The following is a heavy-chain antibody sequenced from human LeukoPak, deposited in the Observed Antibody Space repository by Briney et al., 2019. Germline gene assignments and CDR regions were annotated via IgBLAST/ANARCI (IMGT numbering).Heavy chain of an antibody. V-gene: IGHV4-38-2*02. CDR1: GYSVSSGYY. CDR2: IYHSGGT. Sequence: SETLSLTCTVSGYSVSSGYYWGWIRQPPGKGLEWIGSIYHSGGTYYNPSLKSRVTISVDKSKNHFSLKLSSVTAADTAVYYCARYRNLFVAFDIWGQGTMVTVSS. CDR3: ARYRNLFVAFDI. D-gene: IGHD1-1*01. J-gene: IGHJ3*02.